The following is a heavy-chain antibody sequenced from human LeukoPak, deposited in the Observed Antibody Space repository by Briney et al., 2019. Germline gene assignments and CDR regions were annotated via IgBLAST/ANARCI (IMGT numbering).Heavy chain of an antibody. V-gene: IGHV3-23*01. Sequence: GGSLGLSCAASQFMFSTYAMYWVRQAPGKGLERVSGISDNGGTAYYADSVKGRFTISRDNSKNMLYLHMNSLRAEDTAVYYCAKRGPVIGTKYFDYWGQGTLVTVSS. J-gene: IGHJ4*02. D-gene: IGHD6-19*01. CDR1: QFMFSTYA. CDR3: AKRGPVIGTKYFDY. CDR2: ISDNGGTA.